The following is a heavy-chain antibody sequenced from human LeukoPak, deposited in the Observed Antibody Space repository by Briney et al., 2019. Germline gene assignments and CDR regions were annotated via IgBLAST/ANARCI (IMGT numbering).Heavy chain of an antibody. CDR2: FSGSGGHT. CDR3: AKGRRTFIVVVIDAFDV. D-gene: IGHD3-22*01. J-gene: IGHJ3*01. Sequence: GGSLRLSCAASRFTFSSYSMNWVRQAPGKGLEWVSAFSGSGGHTYYADAVEGRFTISRDTSKNTLYLQMNSLRAEDTAVYYCAKGRRTFIVVVIDAFDVWGQGTMVTVSS. CDR1: RFTFSSYS. V-gene: IGHV3-23*01.